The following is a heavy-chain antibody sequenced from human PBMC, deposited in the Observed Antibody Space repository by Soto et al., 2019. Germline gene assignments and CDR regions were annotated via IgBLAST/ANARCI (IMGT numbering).Heavy chain of an antibody. D-gene: IGHD5-18*01. CDR2: IWYDGSNK. CDR3: ARDHHTAMVQDV. J-gene: IGHJ6*02. CDR1: GFTFSSYG. Sequence: GGSLRLSCAASGFTFSSYGMHWVRQAPGKGLEWVAVIWYDGSNKYYADSVKGRFTISRDNSKNTLYLQMNSLRAEDTAMYYCARDHHTAMVQDVWGQGTTVTVSS. V-gene: IGHV3-33*01.